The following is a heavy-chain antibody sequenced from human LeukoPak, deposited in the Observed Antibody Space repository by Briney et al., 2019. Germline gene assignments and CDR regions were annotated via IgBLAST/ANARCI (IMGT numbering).Heavy chain of an antibody. Sequence: PGGSLRLSCAASGFSFRDFWMTWVRQAPGKGLEWEANINQGGGVKYYADSVKGRFTISRDNSKNTLYLQMNSLRAEDTAVYYCANGNNNSKWYYYYMDVWGTGTTVTVSS. CDR3: ANGNNNSKWYYYYMDV. V-gene: IGHV3-7*02. CDR2: INQGGGVK. CDR1: GFSFRDFW. J-gene: IGHJ6*03. D-gene: IGHD5-24*01.